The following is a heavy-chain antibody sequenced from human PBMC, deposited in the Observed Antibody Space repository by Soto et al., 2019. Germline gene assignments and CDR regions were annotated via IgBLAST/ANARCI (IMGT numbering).Heavy chain of an antibody. CDR3: ARWDSIGGVRLVY. CDR2: IYYSGTT. V-gene: IGHV4-59*01. D-gene: IGHD3-16*01. J-gene: IGHJ4*02. CDR1: GGSISGYY. Sequence: QVQLQESGPGLVKPSETLSLTCNVSGGSISGYYWTWIRQPPGKGLEWIGYIYYSGTTNYNPSLKSRVTISVDTSKNQFSLKLSSVTAADTAVYYCARWDSIGGVRLVYWGQGTLVTVSS.